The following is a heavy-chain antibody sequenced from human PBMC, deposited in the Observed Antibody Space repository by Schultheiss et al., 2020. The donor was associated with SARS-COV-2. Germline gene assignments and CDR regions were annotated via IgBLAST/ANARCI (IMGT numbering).Heavy chain of an antibody. D-gene: IGHD3-3*01. Sequence: GGSLRLSCAASGFTFSSYEMNWVRQAPGKGLEWVSYISSSGSTIYYADSVKGRFTISRDNAKNSLYLQMNSLRAEDTAVYYCARDASYYDFWSGYYYYYYYGMDVWCQGTTVTVSS. CDR3: ARDASYYDFWSGYYYYYYYGMDV. V-gene: IGHV3-48*03. CDR1: GFTFSSYE. CDR2: ISSSGSTI. J-gene: IGHJ6*02.